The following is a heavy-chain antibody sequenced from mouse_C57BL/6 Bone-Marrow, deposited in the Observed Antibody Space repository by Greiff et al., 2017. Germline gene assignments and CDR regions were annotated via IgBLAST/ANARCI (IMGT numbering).Heavy chain of an antibody. D-gene: IGHD1-1*01. J-gene: IGHJ1*03. CDR3: SRSYGSSFYWYFAV. Sequence: EVKLMESGGGLVKPGGSLKLSCAASGFTFSDYGMHWVRQAPEKGLEWVAYISSGSSTIYYADTVKGRFTISRDNAKNTLFLQMTSLRSEDTAMYYFSRSYGSSFYWYFAVWGTGTTVPVSS. CDR2: ISSGSSTI. CDR1: GFTFSDYG. V-gene: IGHV5-17*01.